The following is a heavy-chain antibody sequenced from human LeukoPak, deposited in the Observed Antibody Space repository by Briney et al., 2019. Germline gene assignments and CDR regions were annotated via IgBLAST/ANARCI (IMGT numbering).Heavy chain of an antibody. D-gene: IGHD3-10*01. V-gene: IGHV4-31*03. CDR2: IYYSGST. J-gene: IGHJ6*03. CDR3: ARGGSGSYGVYYYMDV. CDR1: GGSINTGGYY. Sequence: SQTLSLTCTVSGGSINTGGYYWSWIRQHPGKGLEWIGYIYYSGSTYYSPSLESRLTISVDTSQNHFSLKLSPVTAADTAIYYCARGGSGSYGVYYYMDVWGKGTTVTVSS.